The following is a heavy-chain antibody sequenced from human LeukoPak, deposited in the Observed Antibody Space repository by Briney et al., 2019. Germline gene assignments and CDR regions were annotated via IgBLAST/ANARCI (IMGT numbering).Heavy chain of an antibody. CDR1: NGSLSGFY. Sequence: SETLSLTCAVYNGSLSGFYWSWIRQPAGKGLEWIGRIYSSGSTNYNPSLKSRVTMSVDTSKNQFSLKLSSVTAADTAVYYCARTGSSGWYLFDYWGQGTLVTVSS. V-gene: IGHV4-59*10. D-gene: IGHD6-19*01. J-gene: IGHJ4*02. CDR3: ARTGSSGWYLFDY. CDR2: IYSSGST.